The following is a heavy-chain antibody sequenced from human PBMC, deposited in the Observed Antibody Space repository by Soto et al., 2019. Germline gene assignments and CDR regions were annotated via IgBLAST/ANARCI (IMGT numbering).Heavy chain of an antibody. D-gene: IGHD6-13*01. J-gene: IGHJ6*02. CDR2: INHSGST. CDR1: GGSFSGYY. CDR3: AYSSSFYYYYGMDV. Sequence: QVQLQQWGAGLLKPSETLSLTCAVYGGSFSGYYWSWIRQPPGKGLEWIGEINHSGSTNYSPSLKSRVTISVDTSKNQFSLKLSSVTAADTAVYYCAYSSSFYYYYGMDVWGQGTTVTVSS. V-gene: IGHV4-34*01.